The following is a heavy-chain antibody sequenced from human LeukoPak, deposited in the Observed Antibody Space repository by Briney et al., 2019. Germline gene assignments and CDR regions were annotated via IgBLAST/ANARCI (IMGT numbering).Heavy chain of an antibody. CDR2: IYYSGST. Sequence: KPSETLSHTCTVSGGSISSSSYYWGWIRQPPGQGLEWIGSIYYSGSTYYNPSLKSRVTISVDTSKNQFSLKLSSVTAADTAVYYCARRSGSYMPFDYWGQGTLVTVSS. D-gene: IGHD1-26*01. CDR1: GGSISSSSYY. V-gene: IGHV4-39*01. CDR3: ARRSGSYMPFDY. J-gene: IGHJ4*02.